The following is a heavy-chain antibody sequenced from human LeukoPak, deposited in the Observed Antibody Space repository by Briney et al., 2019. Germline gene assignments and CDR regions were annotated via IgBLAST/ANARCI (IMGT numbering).Heavy chain of an antibody. J-gene: IGHJ4*02. CDR3: ARSPSITMDFDY. Sequence: SETLSLTCTVSGGSISSYYWSWIRQPPGKGLEWIGYIYCSGSTNYNPSLKSRVTISVDTSKNQFSLKLSSVTAADTAVYYCARSPSITMDFDYWGQGTLVTVSS. D-gene: IGHD3-10*01. CDR2: IYCSGST. V-gene: IGHV4-59*01. CDR1: GGSISSYY.